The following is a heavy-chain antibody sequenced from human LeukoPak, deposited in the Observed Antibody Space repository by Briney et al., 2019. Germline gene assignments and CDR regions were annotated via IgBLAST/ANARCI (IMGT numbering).Heavy chain of an antibody. Sequence: ASVKVSCKASGYTFTSYYMHWVRQASGQGLEWMGIINPSGGSTSYAQKFQGRVTMTRDTSTSTVYMELSSLRSEDTAVYYCAREIPTTEYSSSSGQFDYWGQGTLVTVSS. CDR1: GYTFTSYY. CDR2: INPSGGST. J-gene: IGHJ4*02. D-gene: IGHD6-6*01. CDR3: AREIPTTEYSSSSGQFDY. V-gene: IGHV1-46*01.